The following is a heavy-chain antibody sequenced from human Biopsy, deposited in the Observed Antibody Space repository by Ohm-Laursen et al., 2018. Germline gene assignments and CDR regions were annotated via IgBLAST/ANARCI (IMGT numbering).Heavy chain of an antibody. Sequence: GTLSLTCPVSGGSVSSGSHYWSWIRQPPGKGLEWIGFIYYNGSSKYNPSLKSRVTISVDTSKNQFSLKLRSVTAADTAVYFCARDSRGGHLNTTLITGKNLDSWGQGILVTVSS. D-gene: IGHD3-16*01. CDR1: GGSVSSGSHY. CDR3: ARDSRGGHLNTTLITGKNLDS. J-gene: IGHJ4*02. V-gene: IGHV4-61*01. CDR2: IYYNGSS.